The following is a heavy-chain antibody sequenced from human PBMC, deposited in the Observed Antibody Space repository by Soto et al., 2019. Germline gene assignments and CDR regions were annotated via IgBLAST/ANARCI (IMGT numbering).Heavy chain of an antibody. J-gene: IGHJ4*02. CDR2: IKTWDASTTAT. V-gene: IGHV3-48*01. D-gene: IGHD2-2*02. CDR1: GFTFRNFR. CDR3: AKDPDIRDIVVVPAAITDY. Sequence: GGSLRLSCAASGFTFRNFRMDWVRQAPGRGLEWIAHIKTWDASTTATYYADSVKGRFTISRDDAKNTLYLQMNSLRAEDTAVYYCAKDPDIRDIVVVPAAITDYWGQGTLVTVSS.